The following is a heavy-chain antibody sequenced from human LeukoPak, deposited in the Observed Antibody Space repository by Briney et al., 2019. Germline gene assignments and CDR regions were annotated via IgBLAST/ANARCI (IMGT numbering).Heavy chain of an antibody. J-gene: IGHJ4*02. Sequence: SETLSLTCTVSGGSISSSNYYWGWIRQPPGKGLEWIGTIYYSGSTYYNPSLKSRVTIPVDTSRNQFSLKLSSVNAADTAVYYCARLNGNYYRFDYWGQGILVTVSS. CDR1: GGSISSSNYY. D-gene: IGHD1-26*01. V-gene: IGHV4-39*01. CDR3: ARLNGNYYRFDY. CDR2: IYYSGST.